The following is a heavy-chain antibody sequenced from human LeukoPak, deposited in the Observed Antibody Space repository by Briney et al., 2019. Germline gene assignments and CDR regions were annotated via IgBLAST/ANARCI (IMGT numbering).Heavy chain of an antibody. CDR1: GYTFTSYG. CDR3: ARDRLWGEYDAFDI. V-gene: IGHV1-18*01. CDR2: ISAYNGNT. D-gene: IGHD2/OR15-2a*01. Sequence: EASVKVSCKASGYTFTSYGISWVRQAPGQGLEWMGWISAYNGNTNYAQKLQGRVTMTTDTSTSTAYMELRSLRSDDTAVYYCARDRLWGEYDAFDIWGQGTMVTVSS. J-gene: IGHJ3*02.